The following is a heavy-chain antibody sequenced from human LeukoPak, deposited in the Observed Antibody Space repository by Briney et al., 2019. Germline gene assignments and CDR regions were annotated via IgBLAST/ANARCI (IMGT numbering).Heavy chain of an antibody. Sequence: GGSLRLSCAASGSTFSSYAMSWVRQAPGKGLEWVSAISGSGGSTYYADSVKGRFTISRDNSKNTLYLQMNSLRAEDTAVYYCAKDRGYCSSTSCYPGFVFDYWGQGTLVTVSS. D-gene: IGHD2-2*01. V-gene: IGHV3-23*01. CDR2: ISGSGGST. CDR1: GSTFSSYA. CDR3: AKDRGYCSSTSCYPGFVFDY. J-gene: IGHJ4*02.